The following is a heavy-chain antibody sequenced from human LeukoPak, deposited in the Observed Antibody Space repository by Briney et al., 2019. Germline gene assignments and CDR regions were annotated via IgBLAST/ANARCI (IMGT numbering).Heavy chain of an antibody. Sequence: PSETLSLTCTVSDSSITGTYYWAWFRQPPGKGLEWIATVFRLQTVRTFYNPSLESRLTLSLDPSQNQFSLNLTSVTAADTALYFCTRVLHVPYLIDSWDQGTLVTVSS. CDR2: VFRLQTVRT. J-gene: IGHJ4*02. V-gene: IGHV4-38-2*02. D-gene: IGHD2-2*01. CDR3: TRVLHVPYLIDS. CDR1: DSSITGTYY.